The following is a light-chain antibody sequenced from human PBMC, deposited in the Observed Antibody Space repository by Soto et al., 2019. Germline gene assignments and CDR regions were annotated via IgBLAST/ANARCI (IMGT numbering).Light chain of an antibody. CDR3: ASYESSSIVI. CDR1: SNDVGGYNY. Sequence: QSALTQPASVSGSPGQSITISCTGTSNDVGGYNYVSWYQQNPGKAPKLIIYDVTNRPSGASNRFSGSKSGNTASLTISGLQAEDEGIYHCASYESSSIVIFGGGTKLTVL. CDR2: DVT. J-gene: IGLJ2*01. V-gene: IGLV2-14*03.